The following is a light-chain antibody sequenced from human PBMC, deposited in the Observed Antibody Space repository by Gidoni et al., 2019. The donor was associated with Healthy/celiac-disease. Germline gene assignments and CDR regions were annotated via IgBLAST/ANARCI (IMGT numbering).Light chain of an antibody. CDR3: QQRSNWPLT. CDR2: DAS. CDR1: QSVSSY. V-gene: IGKV3-11*01. J-gene: IGKJ4*01. Sequence: DIVLTQSPATLSLSPGERATLSCRASQSVSSYLAWYQQKPGQAPRLLIYDASNRATGIPARFIGSGSGTDFTLTISSLEPEDFAVYYCQQRSNWPLTFGGXTKVEIK.